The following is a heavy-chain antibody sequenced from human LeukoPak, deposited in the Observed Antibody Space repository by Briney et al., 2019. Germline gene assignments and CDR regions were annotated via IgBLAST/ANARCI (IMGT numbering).Heavy chain of an antibody. Sequence: GESLKISCEGSGYSFSHYWIGWVRQMPGKGLELMGIVYPDESLVTYNPSFQGQVSISADRSTSTAYLQWSSLKASDTAMYYCARLHHSSDYFDYWGQGTLVTVSS. D-gene: IGHD6-19*01. CDR3: ARLHHSSDYFDY. J-gene: IGHJ4*02. V-gene: IGHV5-51*01. CDR1: GYSFSHYW. CDR2: VYPDESLV.